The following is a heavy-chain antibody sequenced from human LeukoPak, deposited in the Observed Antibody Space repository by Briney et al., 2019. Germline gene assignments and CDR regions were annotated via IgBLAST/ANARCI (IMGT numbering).Heavy chain of an antibody. V-gene: IGHV1-18*01. CDR1: GYTFTSYD. CDR3: ARDYQRYSRRPDYFDY. CDR2: ISAYNGNT. D-gene: IGHD6-13*01. J-gene: IGHJ4*02. Sequence: GASVKVSCKASGYTFTSYDISWVRQAPGQGLEWMGWISAYNGNTNYAQKLQGRVTMTTDTSTSTAYMELRSLRSDDTAVYYCARDYQRYSRRPDYFDYWGQGTLVTVSS.